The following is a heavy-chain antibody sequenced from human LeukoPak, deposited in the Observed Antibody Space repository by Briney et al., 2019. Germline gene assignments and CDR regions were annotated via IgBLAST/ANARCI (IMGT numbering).Heavy chain of an antibody. CDR1: GFTFNNYA. J-gene: IGHJ4*02. CDR3: AKYFYDSGSYSFDY. CDR2: IDGSGSST. D-gene: IGHD3-10*01. V-gene: IGHV3-23*01. Sequence: PGGSLRLSCAVSGFTFNNYAMSWVRQAPAKGLEWVSAIDGSGSSTYYADSVQGRFIISRDNSKNTLYLQMNSLKAEDTAAYYCAKYFYDSGSYSFDYWGQGALVTVSS.